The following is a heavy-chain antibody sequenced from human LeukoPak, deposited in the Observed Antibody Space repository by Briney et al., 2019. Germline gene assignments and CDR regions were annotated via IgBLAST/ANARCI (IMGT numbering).Heavy chain of an antibody. CDR1: GFSLSSYS. D-gene: IGHD2-15*01. CDR2: ISSSSTTI. CDR3: ARDLYF. Sequence: GGSLRLSCAASGFSLSSYSMNWVRPAPGKGLEWISYISSSSTTIYYADSVKGRFTISRDNAKNSLYLQMNSLRDEDTAVYYCARDLYFWGQGTLVTVSS. V-gene: IGHV3-48*02. J-gene: IGHJ4*02.